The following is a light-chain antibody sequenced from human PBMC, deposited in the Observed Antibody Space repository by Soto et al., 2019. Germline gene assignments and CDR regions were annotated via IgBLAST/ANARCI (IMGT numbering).Light chain of an antibody. Sequence: EVVMTQSPAALSVSPGERATLSCRASQSVSSNLAWYQQKPGQAPRLLIYGASTRATGIPARFSGRGFGTEFTLTISSLQSEDLGVYYCQQYSHWPLTFGGGNKVEIK. CDR2: GAS. V-gene: IGKV3-15*01. J-gene: IGKJ4*01. CDR3: QQYSHWPLT. CDR1: QSVSSN.